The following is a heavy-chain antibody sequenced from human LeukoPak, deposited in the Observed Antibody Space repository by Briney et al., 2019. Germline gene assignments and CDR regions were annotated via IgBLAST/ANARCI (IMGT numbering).Heavy chain of an antibody. Sequence: SETLSLTCTVSGGSIRSTSYFWGWIRQPPGKGLEWIGEINHSGSTNYNPSLKSRVTISVDTSKNQFSLKLSSVTAADTAVYYCARGGYSYGLRAAGPTPGWFDPWGQGTLVTVSS. CDR2: INHSGST. V-gene: IGHV4-39*07. J-gene: IGHJ5*02. D-gene: IGHD5-18*01. CDR3: ARGGYSYGLRAAGPTPGWFDP. CDR1: GGSIRSTSYF.